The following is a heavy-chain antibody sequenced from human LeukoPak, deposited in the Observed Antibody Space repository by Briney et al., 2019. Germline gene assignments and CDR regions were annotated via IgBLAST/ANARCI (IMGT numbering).Heavy chain of an antibody. J-gene: IGHJ6*03. CDR2: INPDSGGT. Sequence: ASVKVSCKASGYTFTGYYIHWVRQAPGQGLEWMGWINPDSGGTNYAQKFQGRVTMTRDTSISTAYMELSRLRSDDTAVYYCARGEIVVVVAATYMDVWGKGTTVTVSS. CDR1: GYTFTGYY. CDR3: ARGEIVVVVAATYMDV. V-gene: IGHV1-2*02. D-gene: IGHD2-15*01.